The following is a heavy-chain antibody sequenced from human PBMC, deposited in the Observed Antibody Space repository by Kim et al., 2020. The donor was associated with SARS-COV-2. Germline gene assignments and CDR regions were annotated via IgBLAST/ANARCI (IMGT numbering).Heavy chain of an antibody. D-gene: IGHD3-10*02. J-gene: IGHJ4*02. CDR1: GFTFSHDW. V-gene: IGHV3-7*01. Sequence: GGSLRLSCAASGFTFSHDWMTWVRQAPGKGLEWVANINQDGSESYYVDSVKGRFTISRDNAKNSLYLQMNSLRVEDTAVYYCARSVFGDNNWGQGTLDSV. CDR3: ARSVFGDNN. CDR2: INQDGSES.